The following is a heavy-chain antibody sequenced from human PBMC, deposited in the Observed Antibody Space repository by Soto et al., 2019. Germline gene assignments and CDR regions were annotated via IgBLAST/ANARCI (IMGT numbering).Heavy chain of an antibody. V-gene: IGHV1-69*01. D-gene: IGHD1-26*01. CDR3: AGQVGGYRTEYFFDY. CDR1: GGTFSSYA. Sequence: QVQLVQSGAEVKKPGSSVKVSCKASGGTFSSYAISWVRQAPGQGLEWMGGIIPIFGTANYAQKFQGRVTITGDETTSTGYIGVGSLKSEDKAVDYCAGQVGGYRTEYFFDYWGPGTLVTVSS. CDR2: IIPIFGTA. J-gene: IGHJ4*02.